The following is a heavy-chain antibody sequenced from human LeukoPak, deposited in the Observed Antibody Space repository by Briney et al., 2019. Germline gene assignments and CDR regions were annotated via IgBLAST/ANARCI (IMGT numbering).Heavy chain of an antibody. CDR2: IYYSGST. J-gene: IGHJ4*02. V-gene: IGHV4-39*07. D-gene: IGHD1-26*01. CDR3: ARVGMGPDY. CDR1: GGSISSSSYY. Sequence: PSETLSLTCTVSGGSISSSSYYWGWIRQPPGKGLGWIGSIYYSGSTYYNPSLKSRVTISVDTSKNQFSLKLSSVTAADTAVYYCARVGMGPDYWGQGTLVTVSS.